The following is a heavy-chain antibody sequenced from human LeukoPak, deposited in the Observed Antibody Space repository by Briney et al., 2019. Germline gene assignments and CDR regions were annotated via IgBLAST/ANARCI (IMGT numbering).Heavy chain of an antibody. Sequence: GGSLRLSCAASGFTFSGYGLHWVRQAPGKGLEWVAVIWYDGSSKYYADSVKGRFTISRDNSKNSLYLQMNSLRVEDTAVYYCATEDGFNFDYWGQGTLVTVSS. V-gene: IGHV3-33*01. D-gene: IGHD5-24*01. CDR3: ATEDGFNFDY. CDR2: IWYDGSSK. CDR1: GFTFSGYG. J-gene: IGHJ4*02.